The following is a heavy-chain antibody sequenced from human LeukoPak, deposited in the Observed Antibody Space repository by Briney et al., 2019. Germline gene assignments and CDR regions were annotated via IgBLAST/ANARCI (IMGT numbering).Heavy chain of an antibody. CDR1: GYTFTSYD. J-gene: IGHJ4*02. D-gene: IGHD3-3*01. CDR3: ARVALNYDFWSGYYNPPDY. V-gene: IGHV1-8*03. Sequence: ASVKVSCKASGYTFTSYDINWVRQATGQGLEWMGWVNPNSGNTGYAQKFQGRVTITRNTSISTAYMELSSLRSEDTAVYYCARVALNYDFWSGYYNPPDYWGQGTLVTVSS. CDR2: VNPNSGNT.